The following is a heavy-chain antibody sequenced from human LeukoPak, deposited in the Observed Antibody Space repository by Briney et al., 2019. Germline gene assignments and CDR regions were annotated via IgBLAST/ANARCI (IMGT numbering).Heavy chain of an antibody. J-gene: IGHJ4*02. V-gene: IGHV3-48*04. D-gene: IGHD1-26*01. CDR1: GFTFSSYA. CDR2: ISSSSSTI. Sequence: GGSLRLSCAASGFTFSSYAMSWVRQAPGKGLEWVSYISSSSSTIYYADSVKGRFTISRDNAKNSLYLQMNSLRAEDTAVYYCAREMGGLFDYWGQGTLVTVSS. CDR3: AREMGGLFDY.